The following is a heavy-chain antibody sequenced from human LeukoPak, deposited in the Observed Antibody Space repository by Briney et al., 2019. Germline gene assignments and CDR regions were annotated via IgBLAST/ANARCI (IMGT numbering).Heavy chain of an antibody. Sequence: PGGSLRLSCAASGFTFSSYGMHWVRQAPGKGLEWVAFIRYDGSNKYYADSVKGRFTISRDNSKNTLYLQMNSLRAEDTAVYYCAKLIVVVPAAAAAGEDYWGQGTLVTVSS. CDR2: IRYDGSNK. CDR3: AKLIVVVPAAAAAGEDY. V-gene: IGHV3-30*02. J-gene: IGHJ4*02. D-gene: IGHD2-2*01. CDR1: GFTFSSYG.